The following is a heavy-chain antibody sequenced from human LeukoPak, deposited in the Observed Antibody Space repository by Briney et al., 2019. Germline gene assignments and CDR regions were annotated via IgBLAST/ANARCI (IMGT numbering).Heavy chain of an antibody. V-gene: IGHV3-21*01. CDR2: ITSTSAYI. CDR3: ARVAGGSYHFDY. D-gene: IGHD1-26*01. Sequence: PGGSLRLSCAAPGFAFSTYSMNWVRQAPGKGLEWVPSITSTSAYIYYADSVKGRFTISRDNAKNSLYLQMNSLRAEDMAVYYCARVAGGSYHFDYWGQGALVTVSS. J-gene: IGHJ4*02. CDR1: GFAFSTYS.